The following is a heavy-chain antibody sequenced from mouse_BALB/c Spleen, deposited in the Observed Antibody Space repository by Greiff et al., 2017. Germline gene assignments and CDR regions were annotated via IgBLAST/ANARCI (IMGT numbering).Heavy chain of an antibody. CDR2: ISSGGGST. CDR3: ARLPPFAY. Sequence: EVQRVESGGGLVKPGGSLKLSCAASGFAFSSYDMSWVRQTPEKRLEWVAYISSGGGSTYYPDTVKGRFTISRDNAKNTLYLQMSSLKSEDTAMYYCARLPPFAYWGQGTLVTVSA. D-gene: IGHD2-12*01. J-gene: IGHJ3*01. V-gene: IGHV5-12-1*01. CDR1: GFAFSSYD.